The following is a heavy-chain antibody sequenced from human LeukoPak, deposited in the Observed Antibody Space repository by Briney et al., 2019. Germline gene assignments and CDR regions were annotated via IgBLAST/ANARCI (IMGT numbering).Heavy chain of an antibody. CDR1: GYTFTSYG. V-gene: IGHV1-18*01. CDR3: ARVYYDCSGYPHFDY. CDR2: ISAYNGHT. J-gene: IGHJ4*02. D-gene: IGHD3-22*01. Sequence: ASVKVSCTASGYTFTSYGISWVRQAPGQGLEWMGWISAYNGHTNYAQKLQGRVTMTTDTSTSTAYMELRSLRSDDTAVYYCARVYYDCSGYPHFDYWGQGTLVTVSS.